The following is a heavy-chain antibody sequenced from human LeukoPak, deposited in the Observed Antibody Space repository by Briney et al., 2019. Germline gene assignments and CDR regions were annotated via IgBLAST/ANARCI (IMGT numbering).Heavy chain of an antibody. CDR3: ARFYYSSGWSRDY. J-gene: IGHJ4*02. Sequence: SETLSLTCAVYGGSFSGYYWSWIRQPPGKGLEWIGEINHSGSTNYNPSLKSRVTISVDTSKNQFSLKLSSVTAADTAVYYCARFYYSSGWSRDYWGQGTLVTVSS. V-gene: IGHV4-34*01. D-gene: IGHD6-19*01. CDR2: INHSGST. CDR1: GGSFSGYY.